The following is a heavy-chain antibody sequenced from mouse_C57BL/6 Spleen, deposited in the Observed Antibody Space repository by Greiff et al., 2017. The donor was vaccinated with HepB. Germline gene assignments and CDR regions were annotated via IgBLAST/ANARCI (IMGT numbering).Heavy chain of an antibody. CDR3: ARHERAGLRGDYFDY. D-gene: IGHD1-1*01. Sequence: QVQLKESGAELVKPGASVKLSCKASGYTFTEYTIHWVKQRSGQGLEWIGWFYPGSGSLKYNEKFKDKATLTADKSSSTVYMELSRLTSEDSAVYFCARHERAGLRGDYFDYWGQGTTLTVSS. CDR1: GYTFTEYT. J-gene: IGHJ2*01. CDR2: FYPGSGSL. V-gene: IGHV1-62-2*01.